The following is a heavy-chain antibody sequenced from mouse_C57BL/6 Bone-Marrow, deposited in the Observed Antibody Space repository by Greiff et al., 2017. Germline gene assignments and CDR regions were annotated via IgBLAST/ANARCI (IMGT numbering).Heavy chain of an antibody. CDR2: IDPEDGDT. V-gene: IGHV14-1*01. CDR1: GFNIKDYY. Sequence: VQLKQSGAELVRPGASVKLSCTASGFNIKDYYMHWVKQRPEQGLEWIGRIDPEDGDTEYAPKFQGKATMTADTSSNTAYLQLSSLTSEDTAVYYCTLYYGNSYAMDYWGQGTSVTVSS. CDR3: TLYYGNSYAMDY. D-gene: IGHD2-1*01. J-gene: IGHJ4*01.